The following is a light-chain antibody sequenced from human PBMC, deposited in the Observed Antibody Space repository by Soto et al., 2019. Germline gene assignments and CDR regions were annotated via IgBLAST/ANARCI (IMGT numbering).Light chain of an antibody. J-gene: IGKJ1*01. V-gene: IGKV1-5*01. CDR2: DAS. CDR3: QQYYTYCDM. Sequence: DIQMTQSPSTRSASVGDRVIITCRASQSSSDYLAWYQQKPGKAPKLLIYDASNLESGVPSTFSGSGSGTEFTLTISSLQPDDFATYYCQQYYTYCDMFGQGTRVEIK. CDR1: QSSSDY.